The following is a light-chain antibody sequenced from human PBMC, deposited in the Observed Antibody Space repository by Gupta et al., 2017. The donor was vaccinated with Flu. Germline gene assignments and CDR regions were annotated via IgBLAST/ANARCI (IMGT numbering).Light chain of an antibody. CDR2: GTS. CDR3: LLYCADAQLWV. CDR1: TGAVTSGYY. V-gene: IGLV7-43*01. Sequence: QPVVTQEPSLTVSPGGTVTLTCASSTGAVTSGYYPNWFQQKPGQAPRALIYGTSNKHSGTPARFSGSLLGGKAALTLSGVQPEDEAEYYCLLYCADAQLWVFGGGTKLTVL. J-gene: IGLJ3*02.